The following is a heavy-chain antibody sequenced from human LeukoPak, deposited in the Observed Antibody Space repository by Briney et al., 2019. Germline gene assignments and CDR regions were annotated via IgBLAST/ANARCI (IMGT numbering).Heavy chain of an antibody. Sequence: SETLSLTCAVYGGSFSGYYWSWIRQPPGKGLEGIGEINHSGSTNYNPSHKRRVTISVDTSKNQFSLKLSSVTAADTAVYYCASPAAGRSDYYYYMDVWGKGTTVTVSS. CDR3: ASPAAGRSDYYYYMDV. CDR2: INHSGST. CDR1: GGSFSGYY. D-gene: IGHD6-13*01. J-gene: IGHJ6*03. V-gene: IGHV4-34*01.